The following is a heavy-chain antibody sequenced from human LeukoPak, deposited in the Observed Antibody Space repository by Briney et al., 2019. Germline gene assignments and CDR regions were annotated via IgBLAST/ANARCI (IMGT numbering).Heavy chain of an antibody. J-gene: IGHJ4*02. CDR1: GFTFSSYS. CDR3: ASHLPGPQ. V-gene: IGHV3-48*04. Sequence: GGSLRLSCVASGFTFSSYSMNWVRQAPGKGLEWVSYISSSGDTIYYSDSVKGRFTISRDNAKNALYLQMNSLRAEDTAVYYCASHLPGPQWGQGTLVTVSS. CDR2: ISSSGDTI.